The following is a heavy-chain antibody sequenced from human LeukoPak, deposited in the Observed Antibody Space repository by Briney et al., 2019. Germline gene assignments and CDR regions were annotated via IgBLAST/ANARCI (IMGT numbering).Heavy chain of an antibody. CDR1: GFTFSSYG. CDR2: IRYDGSNK. Sequence: GGSLRLSCAASGFTFSSYGMHWVRQAPGKGLEWVAFIRYDGSNKYYADSVKGRFTISRDNSKNTLYLQMNSLRAEDTAVYYCASLWFGELFGFDCWGQGTLVTVSS. CDR3: ASLWFGELFGFDC. J-gene: IGHJ4*02. V-gene: IGHV3-30*02. D-gene: IGHD3-10*01.